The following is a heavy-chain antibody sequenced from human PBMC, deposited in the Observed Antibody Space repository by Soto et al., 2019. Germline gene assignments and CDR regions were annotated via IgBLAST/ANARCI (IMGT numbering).Heavy chain of an antibody. CDR1: GFAFNNYG. D-gene: IGHD4-4*01. V-gene: IGHV3-23*01. CDR2: ISGSGANT. J-gene: IGHJ4*02. CDR3: AKAIRVTVDY. Sequence: GGSLRLSCTVSGFAFNNYGINWVRQAPGKGLEWVSAISGSGANTYYADSVKGRFTISRDNSKNTLYLQMNSLRAEDTAVYYCAKAIRVTVDYWGQGTLVTVSS.